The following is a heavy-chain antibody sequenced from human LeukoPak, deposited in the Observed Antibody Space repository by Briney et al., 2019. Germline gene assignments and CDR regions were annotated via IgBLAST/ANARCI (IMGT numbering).Heavy chain of an antibody. CDR2: ISGSGGST. V-gene: IGHV3-23*01. Sequence: GGSLRLSCAASGFTFGGHSMNWVRQAPGKGLEWVSAISGSGGSTYYADSVKGRFTISRDNSKNTLYLQMNSLRAEDTAVYYCAKVHGWLAPPLYYGMDVWGQGTTVTVSS. J-gene: IGHJ6*02. D-gene: IGHD6-19*01. CDR3: AKVHGWLAPPLYYGMDV. CDR1: GFTFGGHS.